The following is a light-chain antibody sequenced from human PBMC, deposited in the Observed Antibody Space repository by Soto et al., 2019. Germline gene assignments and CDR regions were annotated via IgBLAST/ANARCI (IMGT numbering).Light chain of an antibody. V-gene: IGKV1-17*01. CDR3: QQYNTYSWP. CDR2: HAS. Sequence: IRMPQAPSSLAAAVGDRVTITGRASQGIRNDLGWYQQKPGTAPKVLIYHASNLQSGVPSRFSGSGSGTEFTLTLRSLQPDDFATYYCQQYNTYSWPFGEGTKVDIK. CDR1: QGIRND. J-gene: IGKJ1*01.